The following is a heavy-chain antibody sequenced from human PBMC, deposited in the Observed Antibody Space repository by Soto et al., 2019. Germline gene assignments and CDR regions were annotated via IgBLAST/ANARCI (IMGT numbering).Heavy chain of an antibody. J-gene: IGHJ4*02. CDR2: IFHSGRT. Sequence: SETLSLTCSVCGASIISNDWWIWIRQTPGKGLEWIGEIFHSGRTNYSPSFKSRVTISVDTSKSQFSLEMASVTAADTAVYYCARANLRSGWTFDHWGQGSPVTVS. D-gene: IGHD6-19*01. CDR3: ARANLRSGWTFDH. CDR1: GASIISNDW. V-gene: IGHV4-4*02.